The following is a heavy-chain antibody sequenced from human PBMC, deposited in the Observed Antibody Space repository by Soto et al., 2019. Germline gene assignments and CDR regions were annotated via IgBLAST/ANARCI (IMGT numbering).Heavy chain of an antibody. CDR2: ISYDGSNK. V-gene: IGHV3-30*03. CDR1: GFTFSSYG. CDR3: VRDSYGFDY. J-gene: IGHJ4*01. D-gene: IGHD5-18*01. Sequence: GGSLRLSCAASGFTFSSYGMHWVRQAPGKGLERVAVISYDGSNKHHADSVKGRFTISRDNSKNTLYLQMNSLRAEDTAVYYCVRDSYGFDYWGHGALVTVSS.